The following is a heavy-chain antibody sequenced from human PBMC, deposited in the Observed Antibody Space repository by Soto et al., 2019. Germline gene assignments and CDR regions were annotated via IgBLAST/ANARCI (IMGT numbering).Heavy chain of an antibody. J-gene: IGHJ4*02. CDR3: AKDRFYGSGSYTVFDY. Sequence: EVQLLESGGGLVQPGGSLRLSCAASGFTFHNYAMSWVRQAPGKGLEWVSAISGSGGSTYYADSVKGRFTISRDNSKNTLYRQMNGLRAEDTAVYYCAKDRFYGSGSYTVFDYWGQGALVTVSS. V-gene: IGHV3-23*01. CDR2: ISGSGGST. CDR1: GFTFHNYA. D-gene: IGHD3-10*01.